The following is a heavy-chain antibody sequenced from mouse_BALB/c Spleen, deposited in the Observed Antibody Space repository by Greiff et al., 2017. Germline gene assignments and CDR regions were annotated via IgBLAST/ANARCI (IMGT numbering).Heavy chain of an antibody. CDR3: ASLTLDY. Sequence: VQLQQPGAELVRPGASVKLSCKASGYTFTSYWINWVKQRPGQGLEWIGNIYPSDSYTNYNQKFKDKATLTVDKSSSTAYMQLSSLTSEDSAVSYCASLTLDYWGQGTTLTVSS. CDR1: GYTFTSYW. J-gene: IGHJ2*01. CDR2: IYPSDSYT. V-gene: IGHV1-69*02.